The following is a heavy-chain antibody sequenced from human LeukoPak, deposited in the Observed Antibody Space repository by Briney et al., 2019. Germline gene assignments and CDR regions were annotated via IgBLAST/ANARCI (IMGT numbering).Heavy chain of an antibody. D-gene: IGHD6-13*01. V-gene: IGHV3-23*01. CDR3: AKDRSSWYYPFDY. Sequence: GGSLKLCCAASGFTFSSYALSWVRRAPGKGLEWVSVISGGGHNTYYADSVKGRFTISRDNSKNTVYLQLNSLRAEDTAIYYCAKDRSSWYYPFDYWGQGTLVTVSS. J-gene: IGHJ4*02. CDR1: GFTFSSYA. CDR2: ISGGGHNT.